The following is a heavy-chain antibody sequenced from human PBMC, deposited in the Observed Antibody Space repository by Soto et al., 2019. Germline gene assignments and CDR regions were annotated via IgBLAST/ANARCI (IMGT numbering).Heavy chain of an antibody. CDR3: ALRPPAGVVPAAPSRNSFDP. CDR2: IYPGDSDT. CDR1: GYSFTSYW. J-gene: IGHJ5*02. Sequence: PGESLKISCKGSGYSFTSYWIGWVRQMPGKGLEWMGIIYPGDSDTRYSPSFQGQVTISADKSISTAYLQWSSLKASDTAMYYCALRPPAGVVPAAPSRNSFDPWGQGTLVTVSS. D-gene: IGHD2-2*01. V-gene: IGHV5-51*01.